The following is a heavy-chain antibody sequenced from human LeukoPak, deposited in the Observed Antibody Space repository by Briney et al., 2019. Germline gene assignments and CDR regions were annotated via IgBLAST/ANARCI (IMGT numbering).Heavy chain of an antibody. D-gene: IGHD5-12*01. CDR3: ARDSGYDYPWFDY. Sequence: PSETLSLTCTVSGGSISSGCYYWSWIRQHPGKGLEWNGYIYYSGSTYYNPSLKSRVTISVDTSKNQFSLKLSSVTAADTAVYYCARDSGYDYPWFDYWGQGTLVTVSS. CDR1: GGSISSGCYY. CDR2: IYYSGST. V-gene: IGHV4-31*03. J-gene: IGHJ4*02.